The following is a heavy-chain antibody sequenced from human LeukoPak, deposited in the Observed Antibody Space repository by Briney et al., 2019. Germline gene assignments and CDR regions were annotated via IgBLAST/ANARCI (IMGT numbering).Heavy chain of an antibody. D-gene: IGHD5-24*01. CDR2: IIPIFGTA. CDR3: ARDNTDRDGYPLGY. Sequence: GASVKVSCKASGGTFSSYAISWVRQAPGQGLEWMGGIIPIFGTANYAQKFQGRVTITADESTSTAYMELSSLRSEDTAVYYCARDNTDRDGYPLGYWGQGTLVTASS. CDR1: GGTFSSYA. J-gene: IGHJ4*02. V-gene: IGHV1-69*13.